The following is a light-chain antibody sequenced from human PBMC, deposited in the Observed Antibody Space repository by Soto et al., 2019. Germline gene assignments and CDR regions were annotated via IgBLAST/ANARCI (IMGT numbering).Light chain of an antibody. Sequence: QSVLTQPASVSGSHGQSSTISCTGTSSDVGGYNYVSWYQQYPGKAPKLMVYDVSNRPSGISNRFSGSKSGNTASLTISGLQAEDEADYYCSSYTSSSTLYVFGTGTKVTVL. CDR2: DVS. CDR1: SSDVGGYNY. CDR3: SSYTSSSTLYV. V-gene: IGLV2-14*01. J-gene: IGLJ1*01.